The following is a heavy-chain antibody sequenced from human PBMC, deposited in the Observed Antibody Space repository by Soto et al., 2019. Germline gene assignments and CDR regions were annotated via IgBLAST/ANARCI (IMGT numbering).Heavy chain of an antibody. CDR1: GYTFTGYY. CDR3: ARDSTYCSSTSCYGLSGNWFDP. J-gene: IGHJ5*02. V-gene: IGHV1-2*04. CDR2: INPNSGGT. Sequence: QVQLVQSGAEVKKPGASVKVSCKASGYTFTGYYMHWVRQAPGQGLEWMGWINPNSGGTNYAQKFQGWVTMTRDTSISTAYMELSRLRSDDTALYYCARDSTYCSSTSCYGLSGNWFDPWGQGTLVTVSS. D-gene: IGHD2-2*01.